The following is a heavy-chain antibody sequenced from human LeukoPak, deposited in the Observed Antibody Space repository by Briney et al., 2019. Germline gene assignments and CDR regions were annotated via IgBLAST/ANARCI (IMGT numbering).Heavy chain of an antibody. CDR3: ARVLYGSRVNVIDS. D-gene: IGHD2-2*01. CDR1: GFTFSNYW. Sequence: GGPLRLSCAASGFTFSNYWINWVRQAPGKGLEWVANMNEYGSEKYYVDSVRGRFTISRDNAENSLFLHMDSLRVEDTAVYRCARVLYGSRVNVIDSWGPGTLVTVSS. CDR2: MNEYGSEK. V-gene: IGHV3-7*01. J-gene: IGHJ4*02.